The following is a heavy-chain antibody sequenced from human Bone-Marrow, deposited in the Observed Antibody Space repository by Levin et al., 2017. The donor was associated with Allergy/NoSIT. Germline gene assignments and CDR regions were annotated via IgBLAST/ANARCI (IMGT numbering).Heavy chain of an antibody. CDR3: ARHDSSGWSHPYYYYYGMDV. CDR1: GYTFTSYD. V-gene: IGHV1-8*01. CDR2: MNPNSGNT. J-gene: IGHJ6*02. D-gene: IGHD6-19*01. Sequence: ASVKVSCKASGYTFTSYDINWVRQATGQGLEWMGWMNPNSGNTGYAQKFQGRVTMTRNTSISTAYMELSSLRSEDTAVYYCARHDSSGWSHPYYYYYGMDVWGQGTTVTVSS.